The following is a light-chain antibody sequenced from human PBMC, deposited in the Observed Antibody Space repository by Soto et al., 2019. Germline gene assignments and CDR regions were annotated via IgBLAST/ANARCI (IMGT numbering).Light chain of an antibody. Sequence: EVVLTQSPATLSLSPGESATLSCRASQSIKTFLAWYQQKPGQAPRLLIYDTSNRATAIPARFSGSGSGTDFTLTISSIEPEYLGVSYCQQRNNWPFTFGPGTKGDI. CDR1: QSIKTF. V-gene: IGKV3-11*01. J-gene: IGKJ3*01. CDR3: QQRNNWPFT. CDR2: DTS.